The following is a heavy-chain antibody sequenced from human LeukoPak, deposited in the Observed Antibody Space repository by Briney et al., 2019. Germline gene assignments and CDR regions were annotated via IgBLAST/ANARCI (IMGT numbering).Heavy chain of an antibody. Sequence: PSETLSLTCAVYGGSFSGYYWSWLRQPPRKGLEWIGEINHSGSTNYTPSLTSRVTISVDTSKNQFSLKLSSVTAADTAVYYCARGVYCSGGNCYRPLDYWGQGTLVTVSS. CDR3: ARGVYCSGGNCYRPLDY. D-gene: IGHD2-15*01. CDR1: GGSFSGYY. J-gene: IGHJ4*02. CDR2: INHSGST. V-gene: IGHV4-34*01.